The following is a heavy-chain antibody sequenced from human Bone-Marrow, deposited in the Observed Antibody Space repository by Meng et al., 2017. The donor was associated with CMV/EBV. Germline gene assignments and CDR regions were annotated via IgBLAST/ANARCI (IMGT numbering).Heavy chain of an antibody. Sequence: LSLTCAASGFTFSSYWMHWVRQAPGKGLVWVSRINSDGSSTSYADSVKGRFTISRDNAKNSLYLQMNSLRAEDTAVYYCARVMAAHALQQYYFDYWGQGTLVTVSS. D-gene: IGHD5-18*01. J-gene: IGHJ4*02. V-gene: IGHV3-74*01. CDR3: ARVMAAHALQQYYFDY. CDR2: INSDGSST. CDR1: GFTFSSYW.